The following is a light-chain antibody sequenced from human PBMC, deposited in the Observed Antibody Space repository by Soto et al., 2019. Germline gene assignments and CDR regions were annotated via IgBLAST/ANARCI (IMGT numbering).Light chain of an antibody. V-gene: IGKV1-17*03. Sequence: DIQMTQSPSAMSASVGDRVTISCRASQGIGNYLAWFQQKPGKVPKRLIYGISSLQSGVPSRFSGSGSGTEFTLTINSLQPEDFATYYCQQSYYTPLLTFGGGTKVDIK. CDR2: GIS. CDR3: QQSYYTPLLT. CDR1: QGIGNY. J-gene: IGKJ4*01.